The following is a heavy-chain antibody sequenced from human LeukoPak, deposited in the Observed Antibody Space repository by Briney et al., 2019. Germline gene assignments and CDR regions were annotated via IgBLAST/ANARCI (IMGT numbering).Heavy chain of an antibody. CDR2: IKQEGREK. J-gene: IGHJ3*02. Sequence: PGGSLRLSCAASGFTFSSCWMSWVPPAPGKGLEWVANIKQEGREKHYVDSVEGRSTISRDNAKSSLLLQMNSLRAEDTAVYYCVRWLLYGFDIWGQGTMVTVSS. D-gene: IGHD5-12*01. CDR1: GFTFSSCW. V-gene: IGHV3-7*04. CDR3: VRWLLYGFDI.